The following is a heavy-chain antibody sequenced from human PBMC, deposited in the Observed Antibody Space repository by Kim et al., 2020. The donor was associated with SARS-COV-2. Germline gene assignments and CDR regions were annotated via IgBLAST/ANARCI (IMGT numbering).Heavy chain of an antibody. V-gene: IGHV3-7*01. J-gene: IGHJ4*02. CDR2: MNEDGSDE. CDR3: GRESTSVEGGY. Sequence: GGSLRLSCAASGFTFSNYWMDWVRQAPGQGLEWVANMNEDGSDENYVDSVKGRFTISRDNAKNLLYLQMNSLRAEDTAVYYCGRESTSVEGGYWGQGTLVTVSS. CDR1: GFTFSNYW. D-gene: IGHD6-19*01.